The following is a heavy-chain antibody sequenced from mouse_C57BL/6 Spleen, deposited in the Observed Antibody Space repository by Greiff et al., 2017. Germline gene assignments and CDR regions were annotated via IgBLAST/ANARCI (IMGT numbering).Heavy chain of an antibody. J-gene: IGHJ2*01. Sequence: QVQLQQSGAELVRPGASVTLSCKASGYTFTDYEMHWVKQTPVHGLEWIGAIDPDTGGTAYTHKFKGKVILTVDKSSSTAYLESRSLTSEDSAVYYWSSPSGYDSSFDYWGQGTTLTVSS. CDR3: SSPSGYDSSFDY. CDR2: IDPDTGGT. V-gene: IGHV1-15*01. D-gene: IGHD1-1*01. CDR1: GYTFTDYE.